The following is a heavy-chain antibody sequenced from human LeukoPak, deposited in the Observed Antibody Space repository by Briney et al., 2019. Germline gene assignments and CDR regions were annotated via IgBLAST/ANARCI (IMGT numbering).Heavy chain of an antibody. Sequence: GGSLRLSCAASGFTFSSYAMSWVRQAPGKGLEWVSVISGSGGSTYYADSVKGRFTISRDNTKSSLFLQMDSLRAEDTAVYYCASTIVTTVYPPGWYFDLWGRGTQVTVSS. J-gene: IGHJ2*01. CDR3: ASTIVTTVYPPGWYFDL. V-gene: IGHV3-23*01. D-gene: IGHD4-17*01. CDR1: GFTFSSYA. CDR2: ISGSGGST.